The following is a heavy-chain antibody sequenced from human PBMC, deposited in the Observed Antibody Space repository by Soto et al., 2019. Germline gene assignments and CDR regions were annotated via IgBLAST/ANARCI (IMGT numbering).Heavy chain of an antibody. CDR2: IKQDGSEK. V-gene: IGHV3-7*01. CDR1: GFTFSSNW. Sequence: GGSLRLSCAASGFTFSSNWMSWVRQAPGKGLEWVANIKQDGSEKYYVDSVKGRFTISRDNAKNSLYLQMNSLRAEDTAVYYCARDREYSSGWYYYYYGMDVWGQGTTVTVSS. J-gene: IGHJ6*02. D-gene: IGHD6-19*01. CDR3: ARDREYSSGWYYYYYGMDV.